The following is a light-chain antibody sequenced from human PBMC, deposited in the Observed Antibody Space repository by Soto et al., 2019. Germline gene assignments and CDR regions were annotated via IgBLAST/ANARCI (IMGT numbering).Light chain of an antibody. J-gene: IGKJ5*01. V-gene: IGKV3-11*01. CDR3: QQRSNWPVT. Sequence: EIVLTQSPVTLSLSPGERATLSCRASQSLSSYLAWYQQKPGQAPRLLIYAASNRATGIPARFSGSGSGTDFTLTISSLEPEDFAIYYCQQRSNWPVTFGQGTRLEI. CDR1: QSLSSY. CDR2: AAS.